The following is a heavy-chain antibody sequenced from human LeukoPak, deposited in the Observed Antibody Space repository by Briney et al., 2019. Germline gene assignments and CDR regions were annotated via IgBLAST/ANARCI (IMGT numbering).Heavy chain of an antibody. V-gene: IGHV3-30*04. CDR1: GFTFSNYA. CDR2: ISNDGSVE. CDR3: ARKTVVGSYFDY. Sequence: GGSLRLSCAASGFTFSNYAMHWVRQAPGKGLEWVAVISNDGSVEYHADSVEGRVTISRDNSKNTVSLQMSSLRAEDTAVYYCARKTVVGSYFDYWGQGTPVTVSS. D-gene: IGHD4-23*01. J-gene: IGHJ4*02.